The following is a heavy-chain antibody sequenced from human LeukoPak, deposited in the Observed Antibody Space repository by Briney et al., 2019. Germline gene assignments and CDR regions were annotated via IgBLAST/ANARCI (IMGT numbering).Heavy chain of an antibody. V-gene: IGHV3-48*03. J-gene: IGHJ4*02. CDR2: ISDSGNTI. Sequence: SGGSLRLSCTASGFTFISYEMIWVRQAPGKGLEWLSYISDSGNTIYYADSVKGRFTVSRDNAKSSLFLQMNSLRVEDTAVYYCARVTSSYWGQGTLVTVSS. CDR1: GFTFISYE. CDR3: ARVTSSY.